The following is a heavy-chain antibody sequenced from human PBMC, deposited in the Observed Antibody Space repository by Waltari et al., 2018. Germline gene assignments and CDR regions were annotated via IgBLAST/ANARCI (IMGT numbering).Heavy chain of an antibody. CDR1: GGSISSSSYY. Sequence: HLQLQESGPGLVKPSETLSLTCTVSGGSISSSSYYWGWIRQPPGKGLAWIGSIYYSGSTDYTPTLKSRVTITVDTSKNQFSLKLSTVTAADTAVYYCARGGATTTRPYWYFDLWGRGTLVTVSS. J-gene: IGHJ2*01. D-gene: IGHD1-26*01. V-gene: IGHV4-39*01. CDR2: IYYSGST. CDR3: ARGGATTTRPYWYFDL.